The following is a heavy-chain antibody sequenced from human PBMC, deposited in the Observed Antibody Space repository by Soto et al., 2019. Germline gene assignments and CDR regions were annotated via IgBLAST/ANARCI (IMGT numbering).Heavy chain of an antibody. D-gene: IGHD3-16*02. V-gene: IGHV1-18*01. J-gene: IGHJ5*02. CDR1: DYTFTSYC. CDR3: AREGPNHRLS. Sequence: GAPVTVSRKASDYTFTSYCFSRVRQAPGQGLEWMGWITAYNGNTKYAQKLQGRVTMTTDTSTSTTYMELRSLRSDDTAVYYCAREGPNHRLSWGQGPLVTVS. CDR2: ITAYNGNT.